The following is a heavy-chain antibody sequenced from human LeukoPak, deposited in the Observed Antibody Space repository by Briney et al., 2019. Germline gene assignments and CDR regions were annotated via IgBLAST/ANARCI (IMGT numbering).Heavy chain of an antibody. Sequence: SETLSLTCAVSGGSISSGGYYWSWIRQPPGKGLEWIGEINHSGSTNYNPSPKSRVTISVDTSKNQFSLKLSSVTAADTAVYYCARRDCSGGSCYSSSYYYYYYYMDVWGKGTTVTVSS. V-gene: IGHV4-34*01. CDR1: GGSISSGGYY. D-gene: IGHD2-15*01. CDR2: INHSGST. CDR3: ARRDCSGGSCYSSSYYYYYYYMDV. J-gene: IGHJ6*03.